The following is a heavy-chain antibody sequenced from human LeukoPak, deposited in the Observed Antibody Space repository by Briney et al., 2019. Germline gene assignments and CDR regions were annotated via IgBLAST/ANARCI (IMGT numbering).Heavy chain of an antibody. CDR1: GLSVSGNY. Sequence: GGSLRLSCAVSGLSVSGNYMSWVRQAPGKGLEWVSVIYIGGGTYYADSVKGRFTISRDNSKNTLSLQMNSLRAEDTAVYYCASGPWDFDYWGQGTQVTVSS. CDR3: ASGPWDFDY. D-gene: IGHD3-16*01. J-gene: IGHJ4*02. CDR2: IYIGGGT. V-gene: IGHV3-66*01.